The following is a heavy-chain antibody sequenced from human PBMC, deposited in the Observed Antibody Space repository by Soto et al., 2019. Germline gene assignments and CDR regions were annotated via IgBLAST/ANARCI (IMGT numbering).Heavy chain of an antibody. J-gene: IGHJ4*02. D-gene: IGHD3-9*01. CDR3: AKDFAQYYDILTGPLLDY. CDR1: GFTFSSYW. CDR2: ISGSGGST. V-gene: IGHV3-23*01. Sequence: PGGSLRLSCSASGFTFSSYWMSWVRQAPGKGLEWVSAISGSGGSTYYADSVKGRFTISRDNSKNTLYLQMNSLRAEDTAVYYCAKDFAQYYDILTGPLLDYWGQGTLVTVSS.